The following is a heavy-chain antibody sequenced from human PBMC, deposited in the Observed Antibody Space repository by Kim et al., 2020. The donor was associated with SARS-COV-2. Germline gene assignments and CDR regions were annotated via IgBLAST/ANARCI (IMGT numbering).Heavy chain of an antibody. V-gene: IGHV1-18*04. CDR3: AREAVLWFGVEGTRNYYYYGMDV. CDR1: GYTFTSYG. CDR2: ISAYNGNT. J-gene: IGHJ6*02. D-gene: IGHD3-10*01. Sequence: ASVKVSCKASGYTFTSYGISWVRQAPGQGLEWMGWISAYNGNTNYAQKLQGRVTMTTDTSTSTAYMELRSLRSDDTAVYYCAREAVLWFGVEGTRNYYYYGMDVWGQGTTVTVSS.